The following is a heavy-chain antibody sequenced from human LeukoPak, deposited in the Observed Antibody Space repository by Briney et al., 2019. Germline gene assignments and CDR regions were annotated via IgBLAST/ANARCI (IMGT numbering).Heavy chain of an antibody. D-gene: IGHD4-17*01. Sequence: PGGSLRLSCTASGFTFSSYEMNWVRQAPGKGLEWISYISRSGGTINYADSVKGRFTISRDDAKHSLYLQMNSLRAEDTAVYYCAKSTVTNYFDYWGQGSLVTVSS. J-gene: IGHJ4*02. CDR2: ISRSGGTI. V-gene: IGHV3-48*03. CDR3: AKSTVTNYFDY. CDR1: GFTFSSYE.